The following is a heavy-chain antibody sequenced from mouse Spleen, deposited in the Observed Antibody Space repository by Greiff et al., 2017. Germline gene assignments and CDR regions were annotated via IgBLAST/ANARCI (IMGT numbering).Heavy chain of an antibody. J-gene: IGHJ2*01. Sequence: QVQLKQSGAELAKPGASVKLSCKASGYTFTSYWMHWVKQGPGQGLEWIGYINPSSGYTKYNQKFKDKATLTADKSSSTAYMQLSSLTYEDSAVYYCARDYYGSSHDYWGQGTTLTVSS. CDR1: GYTFTSYW. D-gene: IGHD1-1*01. CDR3: ARDYYGSSHDY. V-gene: IGHV1-7*01. CDR2: INPSSGYT.